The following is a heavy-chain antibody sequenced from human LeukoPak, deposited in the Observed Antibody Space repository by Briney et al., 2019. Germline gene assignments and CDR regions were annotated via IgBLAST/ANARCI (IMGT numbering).Heavy chain of an antibody. V-gene: IGHV3-30*18. Sequence: GGSLRLSCGASGFTFDKYGTHYVRQAPGKGLELVAVILEDGRIKKYADSVKDRFTISRDNTNNTLYLQMHSLRVEDTGIYFCAKDRETTASGTFDYWGLGTLVTVSS. J-gene: IGHJ4*02. D-gene: IGHD1-1*01. CDR1: GFTFDKYG. CDR3: AKDRETTASGTFDY. CDR2: ILEDGRIK.